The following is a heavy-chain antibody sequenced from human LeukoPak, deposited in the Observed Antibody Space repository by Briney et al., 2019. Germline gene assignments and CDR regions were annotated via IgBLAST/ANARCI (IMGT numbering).Heavy chain of an antibody. CDR3: ARVGIWLGGMDV. D-gene: IGHD5-24*01. CDR1: GFTFSNYE. J-gene: IGHJ6*02. V-gene: IGHV3-48*03. Sequence: GGSLRLSCAASGFTFSNYEMNWVRQAPGKGQEWVSYISTSGTTRYYADSVKGRFTISRDNAKKSLFLQMNSLRAEDTAVYYCARVGIWLGGMDVWGQGTTVTVSS. CDR2: ISTSGTTR.